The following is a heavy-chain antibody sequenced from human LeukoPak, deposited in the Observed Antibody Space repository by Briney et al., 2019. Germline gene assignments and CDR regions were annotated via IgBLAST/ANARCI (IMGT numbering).Heavy chain of an antibody. J-gene: IGHJ4*02. D-gene: IGHD3-3*01. CDR3: AREEWNYFDY. V-gene: IGHV3-30-3*01. CDR2: ISYDGSNK. Sequence: GRSLRLSCAASGFTFSTYAIHWVRQAPGKGLEWVAVISYDGSNKYYADSVKGRFTISRDNSKNTVHLQMNSLRAEDTAVYYCAREEWNYFDYWGQGTLVTVSS. CDR1: GFTFSTYA.